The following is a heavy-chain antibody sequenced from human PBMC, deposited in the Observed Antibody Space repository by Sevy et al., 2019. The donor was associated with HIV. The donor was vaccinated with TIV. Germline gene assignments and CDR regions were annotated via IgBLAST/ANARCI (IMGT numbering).Heavy chain of an antibody. CDR2: IGNDGSNK. CDR1: GFTFSNNG. Sequence: GKSRKISCAASGFTFSNNGRHGVRQAPGKGREGVAVIGNDGSNKYYADSVKGRFTISRDNSKNTLYLQMNSLRVEDTAVYFCARGGDFNDRSAKRDFDYWGQGTLVTVSS. J-gene: IGHJ4*02. V-gene: IGHV3-33*01. CDR3: ARGGDFNDRSAKRDFDY. D-gene: IGHD3-22*01.